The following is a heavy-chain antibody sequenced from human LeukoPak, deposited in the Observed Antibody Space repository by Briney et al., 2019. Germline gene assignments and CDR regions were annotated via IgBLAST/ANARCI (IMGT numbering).Heavy chain of an antibody. J-gene: IGHJ4*02. CDR2: PIFGIA. D-gene: IGHD2-2*01. Sequence: PIFGIANYAQKFQGRVTITADKSTSTAYMELSSLRSEDTAVYYCARDREYCSSTSCYASDYWGQGTLVTVSS. V-gene: IGHV1-69*17. CDR3: ARDREYCSSTSCYASDY.